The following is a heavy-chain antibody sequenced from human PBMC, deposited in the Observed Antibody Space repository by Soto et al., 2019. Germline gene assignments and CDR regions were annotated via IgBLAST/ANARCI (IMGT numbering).Heavy chain of an antibody. D-gene: IGHD4-17*01. Sequence: EVQLVESGGGLVQPGGSLRLSCAASGFTVSSNYMSWVRQAPGKGLEWVSVIYSGGSTYYADSVKGRFTISRDNSKNTLYRQMNSLRAEDTAVYYCARGPTYGFDAFDIWCQGTMVTVSS. CDR2: IYSGGST. CDR3: ARGPTYGFDAFDI. J-gene: IGHJ3*02. CDR1: GFTVSSNY. V-gene: IGHV3-66*01.